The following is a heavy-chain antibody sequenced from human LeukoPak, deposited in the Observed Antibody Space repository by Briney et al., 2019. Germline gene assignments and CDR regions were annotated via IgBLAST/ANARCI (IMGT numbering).Heavy chain of an antibody. J-gene: IGHJ4*02. CDR2: ISSSSSYI. D-gene: IGHD6-13*01. CDR1: GFTFSSYS. CDR3: ARDIAAADY. V-gene: IGHV3-21*01. Sequence: PGGSLRLSCAASGFTFSSYSMNWVRQAPGKGLEWVSSISSSSSYIYYPDSVKGRFTISRDNAKNSLYLQMNSLRAEDTAVYYCARDIAAADYWGQGTLVTVSS.